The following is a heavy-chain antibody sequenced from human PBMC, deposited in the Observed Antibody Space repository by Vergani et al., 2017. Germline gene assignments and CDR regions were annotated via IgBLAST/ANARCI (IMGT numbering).Heavy chain of an antibody. CDR2: VSTGTKSQ. CDR3: AREYSSTSGSAFDF. V-gene: IGHV3-48*01. D-gene: IGHD2-2*01. J-gene: IGHJ3*01. Sequence: VQLVESGGGVVQPGRSLRLSCAASGFRFSSYGMNWVRQAPGKGLEWVSFVSTGTKSQSYAESVKGRFTISRDSAKNSLYLQMDSLRAEDTAVYYCAREYSSTSGSAFDFWGQGTKVTVSS. CDR1: GFRFSSYG.